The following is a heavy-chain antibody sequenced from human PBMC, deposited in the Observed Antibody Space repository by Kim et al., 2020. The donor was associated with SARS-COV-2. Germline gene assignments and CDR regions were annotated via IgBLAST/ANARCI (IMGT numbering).Heavy chain of an antibody. Sequence: SETLSLTCTVSGGSISSSSYYWGWIRQPPGKGLEWIGSIYYSGSTYYNPSLKSRVTISVDTSKNQFSLKLSSVTAADTAVYYCARDHAVAGTGWFDPWGQGTLVTVSS. CDR2: IYYSGST. CDR3: ARDHAVAGTGWFDP. J-gene: IGHJ5*02. CDR1: GGSISSSSYY. D-gene: IGHD6-19*01. V-gene: IGHV4-39*07.